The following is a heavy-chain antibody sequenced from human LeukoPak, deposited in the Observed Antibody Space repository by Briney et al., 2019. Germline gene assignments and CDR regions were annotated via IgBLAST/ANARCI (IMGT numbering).Heavy chain of an antibody. CDR1: GFTFSSYS. J-gene: IGHJ4*02. D-gene: IGHD3-22*01. CDR3: AKDRDSSGYIDY. CDR2: ISSSSSTI. V-gene: IGHV3-48*01. Sequence: GGSLRLSCAASGFTFSSYSMNWVRQAPGKGLEWVSYISSSSSTIYYADSVKGRFTISRDNSKNTLYLQMNSLRAEDTAVYYCAKDRDSSGYIDYWGQGTLVTVSS.